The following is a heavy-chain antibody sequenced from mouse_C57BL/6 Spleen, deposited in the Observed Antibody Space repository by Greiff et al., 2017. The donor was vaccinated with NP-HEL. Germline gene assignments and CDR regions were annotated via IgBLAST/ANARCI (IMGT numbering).Heavy chain of an antibody. CDR1: GYSITSGYY. CDR3: ARVDYEAMDY. CDR2: ISYDGSN. J-gene: IGHJ4*01. V-gene: IGHV3-6*01. Sequence: EVKLQESGPGLVKPSQSLSLTCSVTGYSITSGYYWNWIRQVPGNKLEWMGYISYDGSNNYNPTLKNRISITRDTSKNQFFLKLNAVTTEDTATYYCARVDYEAMDYWGQGTSVTVSS.